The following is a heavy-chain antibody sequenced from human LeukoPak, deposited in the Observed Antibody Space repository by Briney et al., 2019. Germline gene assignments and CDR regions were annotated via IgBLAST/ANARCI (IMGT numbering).Heavy chain of an antibody. CDR2: IWYDGSNK. CDR3: ARDQWMEWPRGVSDY. V-gene: IGHV3-33*01. J-gene: IGHJ4*02. D-gene: IGHD3-3*01. CDR1: GFTFSSYG. Sequence: GGSLRLSCAASGFTFSSYGMHWVRQAPGKGLEWVAVIWYDGSNKYYADSVKGRFTISRDNSKNTLYLQMNSLRAEDTAVYYCARDQWMEWPRGVSDYWGQGTLVTVPS.